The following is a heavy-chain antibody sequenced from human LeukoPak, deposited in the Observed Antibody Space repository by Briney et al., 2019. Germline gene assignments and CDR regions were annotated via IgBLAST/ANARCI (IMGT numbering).Heavy chain of an antibody. CDR2: IYYSGST. V-gene: IGHV4-39*01. Sequence: SETLSLTCSVSGGSISSSSYYWGWIRQPPGKGLEWVGSIYYSGSTYYNPSLKSRVTISVDTSKNQFSLKLSSVTAADTAVYYCARSVVYCSSTSCYGKYNWFDPWGQGTLVTVSS. D-gene: IGHD2-2*01. CDR3: ARSVVYCSSTSCYGKYNWFDP. J-gene: IGHJ5*02. CDR1: GGSISSSSYY.